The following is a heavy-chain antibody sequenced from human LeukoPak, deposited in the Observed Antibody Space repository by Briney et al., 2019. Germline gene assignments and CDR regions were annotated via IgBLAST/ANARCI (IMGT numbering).Heavy chain of an antibody. V-gene: IGHV3-13*01. CDR3: ARGGWFGELLRPFDY. Sequence: GGSLRLSCAASGFTFSNYDMPWVRQATGKGLEWVSAIGTAGDTYYSGSVKGRFTISRENAKNSLYLQMNSLKAGDTAVYHCARGGWFGELLRPFDYWGQGSLVTVSS. D-gene: IGHD3-10*01. CDR1: GFTFSNYD. J-gene: IGHJ4*02. CDR2: IGTAGDT.